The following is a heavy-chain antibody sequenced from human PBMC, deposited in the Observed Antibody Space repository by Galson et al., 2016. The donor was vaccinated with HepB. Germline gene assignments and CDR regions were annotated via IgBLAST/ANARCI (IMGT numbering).Heavy chain of an antibody. CDR3: AKDTGNDFWSGYYQIFDS. CDR2: ISNTGGST. CDR1: GFTFSSYA. J-gene: IGHJ4*02. D-gene: IGHD3-3*01. Sequence: SLRLSCAASGFTFSSYAMSWVRQAPGKGLEWVSAISNTGGSTYYADSVKGRFTISRDNSKNTLYLQMNSLRAEDTALYYCAKDTGNDFWSGYYQIFDSWGQGTLVTVSS. V-gene: IGHV3-23*01.